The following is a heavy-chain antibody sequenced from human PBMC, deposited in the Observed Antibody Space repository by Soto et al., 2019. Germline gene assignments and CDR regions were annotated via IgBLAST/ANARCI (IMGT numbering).Heavy chain of an antibody. J-gene: IGHJ4*02. CDR2: ISAHNGNT. D-gene: IGHD1-1*01. V-gene: IGHV1-18*01. CDR1: GYTFTTYG. Sequence: QVHLVQSGAEVKKPGASVKVACKGSGYTFTTYGITWVRQAPGQGLEWMGWISAHNGNTNYAQKLQGRVTVTRDTSTSTAYMELRSLRSDDTAVYYCARGRYGDYWGQGALVTVSS. CDR3: ARGRYGDY.